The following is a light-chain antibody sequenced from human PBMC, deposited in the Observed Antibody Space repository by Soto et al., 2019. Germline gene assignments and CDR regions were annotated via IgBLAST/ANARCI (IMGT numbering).Light chain of an antibody. CDR2: RNN. V-gene: IGLV1-47*01. J-gene: IGLJ2*01. CDR1: SSNIVSNY. Sequence: QSVLTQPPSASGTPGQRVTISCSGSSSNIVSNYVYWYQQLPGTAPKLLIYRNNQRPSGVPDRFSGSKSGTSASLAISGLRSEDEADYYCAAWDDSLSLHVVFGGGTKLTVL. CDR3: AAWDDSLSLHVV.